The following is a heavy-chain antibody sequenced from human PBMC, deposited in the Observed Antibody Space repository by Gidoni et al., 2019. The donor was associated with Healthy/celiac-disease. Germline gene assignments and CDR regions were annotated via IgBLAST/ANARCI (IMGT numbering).Heavy chain of an antibody. CDR2: ISSSSSTI. CDR1: GFTLSSYS. Sequence: EMQLMESGGGLVQPGGSLRLSCAASGFTLSSYSMNWVRQPPGKGLEWVSYISSSSSTIYYADSVKGRFTISRNNAKNSLYLQMNSLRAEDTAVYYCVVFSGFRAFDIWGQGTMVTVSS. D-gene: IGHD3-10*01. J-gene: IGHJ3*02. V-gene: IGHV3-48*01. CDR3: VVFSGFRAFDI.